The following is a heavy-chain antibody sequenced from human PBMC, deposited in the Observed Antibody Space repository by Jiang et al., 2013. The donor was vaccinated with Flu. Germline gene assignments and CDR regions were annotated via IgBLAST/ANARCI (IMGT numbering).Heavy chain of an antibody. D-gene: IGHD6-19*01. Sequence: PGLVKPSETLSLTCTVSGGSISSYYWSWIRQPPGKGLEWIGYIYYSGSTNYNPSLKSRVTISVDTSKNQFSLKLSSVTAADTAVYYCARDQKVEQWLHREYWYFDLWGRGTLVTVSS. CDR3: ARDQKVEQWLHREYWYFDL. CDR2: IYYSGST. J-gene: IGHJ2*01. V-gene: IGHV4-59*01. CDR1: GGSISSYY.